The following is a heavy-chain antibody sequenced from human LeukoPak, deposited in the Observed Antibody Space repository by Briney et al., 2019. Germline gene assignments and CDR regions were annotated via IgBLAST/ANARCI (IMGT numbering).Heavy chain of an antibody. CDR1: GFTVSSNY. CDR2: IYSGGST. D-gene: IGHD2-15*01. V-gene: IGHV3-53*01. J-gene: IGHJ6*02. Sequence: GGSLRLSCAASGFTVSSNYMNWVRQAPGKGLEWVSVIYSGGSTYYADSVKGRFTISRDNSKNTLYLQMNSLRAEDTAVYYCATRPRYCSGGSCYSFYYYYGMDVWGQGTTVTVSS. CDR3: ATRPRYCSGGSCYSFYYYYGMDV.